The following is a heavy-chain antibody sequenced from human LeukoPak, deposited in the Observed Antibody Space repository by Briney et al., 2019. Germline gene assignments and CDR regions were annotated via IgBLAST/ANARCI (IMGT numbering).Heavy chain of an antibody. V-gene: IGHV3-49*04. J-gene: IGHJ4*02. CDR3: SRNGLVDVDY. CDR1: GFAFDVFA. Sequence: PGQSLRLSCTTSGFAFDVFAMSGVRQPAGKGLEWVGFIRRRAYGGAAEYAAAVKGRFIISRDDSKGIAYLQMNSLKTEDTAVYYCSRNGLVDVDYWGQGSRVIVSP. CDR2: IRRRAYGGAA.